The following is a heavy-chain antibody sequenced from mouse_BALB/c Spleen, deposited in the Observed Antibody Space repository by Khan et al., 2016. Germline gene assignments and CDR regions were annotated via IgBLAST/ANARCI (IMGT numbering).Heavy chain of an antibody. V-gene: IGHV1-7*01. D-gene: IGHD3-1*01. CDR2: INPSTGYT. Sequence: QVQLKQSGAELAKPGASVKMSCKASGYTFTSYWMHWVKQRPGQGLEWIGYINPSTGYTEYNQKFKDKATLTADKSSSTAYMQLSSLTSEYSAGYYCASSGYAYWGQGTLVTVSA. CDR3: ASSGYAY. J-gene: IGHJ3*01. CDR1: GYTFTSYW.